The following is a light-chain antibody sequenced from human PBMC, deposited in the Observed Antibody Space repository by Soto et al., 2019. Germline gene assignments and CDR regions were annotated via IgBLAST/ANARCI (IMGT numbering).Light chain of an antibody. CDR2: KIP. CDR3: MQATQFPFT. Sequence: DIVMTQTPLSSPVTLGQPASISCKSSQSLVYTDGNTYLSWLHQRPGQPPRLLIYKIPNRLPGVSDRFSGSGAGTDFTLKISRVEAEDVGVYYCMQATQFPFTFGQGTKLEIK. CDR1: QSLVYTDGNTY. V-gene: IGKV2-24*01. J-gene: IGKJ2*01.